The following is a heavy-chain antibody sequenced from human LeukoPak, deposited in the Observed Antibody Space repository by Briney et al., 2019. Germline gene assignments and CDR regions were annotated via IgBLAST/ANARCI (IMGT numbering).Heavy chain of an antibody. CDR3: ARCYYDGSGFYYYFDY. D-gene: IGHD3-22*01. J-gene: IGHJ4*02. Sequence: GGSLSLSCAASGFSVSNYYTSWVRQAPGKGLEWVSVIYSGGNTYYTDSVKGRFTISRDNPKNTVFLQMGSLRGEDTAVYYCARCYYDGSGFYYYFDYWGQGTLVTVSS. CDR1: GFSVSNYY. CDR2: IYSGGNT. V-gene: IGHV3-53*01.